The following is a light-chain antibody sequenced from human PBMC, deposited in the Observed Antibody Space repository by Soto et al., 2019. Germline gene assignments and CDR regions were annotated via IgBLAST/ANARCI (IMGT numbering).Light chain of an antibody. CDR2: DVS. Sequence: QSVLTQPRAGAGARGQSVTMSCTGTSSYVGGYNYVSWYQQHPGKAPKLMIYDVSKRPSGVPDRFSGSKSGNTASLTISGLQAEDEADYYCCSYAGSYTYVFGTGTKVTGL. CDR1: SSYVGGYNY. CDR3: CSYAGSYTYV. J-gene: IGLJ1*01. V-gene: IGLV2-11*01.